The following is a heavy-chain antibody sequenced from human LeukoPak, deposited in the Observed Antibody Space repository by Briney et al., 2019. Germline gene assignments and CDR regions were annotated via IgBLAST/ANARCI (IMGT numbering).Heavy chain of an antibody. CDR1: GYTFTGYY. CDR3: ARDLPGYCSSTSCYQDS. V-gene: IGHV1-2*02. J-gene: IGHJ5*02. D-gene: IGHD2-2*01. Sequence: RASVKVSCKASGYTFTGYYMHWVRQAPGQGLEWMGWINPNSGGTNYAQKFQGRVTMTRDTSISTAYMELSGLRSDDTAVYYCARDLPGYCSSTSCYQDSWGQGTLVTVSS. CDR2: INPNSGGT.